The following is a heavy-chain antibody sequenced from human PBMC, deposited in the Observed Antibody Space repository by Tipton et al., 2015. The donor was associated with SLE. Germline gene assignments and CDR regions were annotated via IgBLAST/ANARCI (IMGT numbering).Heavy chain of an antibody. J-gene: IGHJ4*02. Sequence: QSGAEVKKPGESLKISCEGSVYRFSTYWIAWLRQMPGKGLEWMGSIYVGDSDTIYSPSFQGQVTISVDKSISTAYLQWSSLKASDSAMYYCARLELQLGLDQWGQGTLVTVSS. CDR1: VYRFSTYW. D-gene: IGHD3-10*01. CDR2: IYVGDSDT. CDR3: ARLELQLGLDQ. V-gene: IGHV5-51*03.